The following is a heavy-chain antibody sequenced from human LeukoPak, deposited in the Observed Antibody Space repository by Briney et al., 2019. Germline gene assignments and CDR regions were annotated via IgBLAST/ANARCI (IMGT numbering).Heavy chain of an antibody. CDR1: GFTFSSYA. Sequence: GGSLRLSCSASGFTFSSYAMHWVRQAPGKGLEYVSAISSNGGSTYYADSVKGRFTISRGNSKNTLYLQMSSLRAEDTAVYYCVKDYDILTGYFDYWGQGTLVTVSS. J-gene: IGHJ4*02. V-gene: IGHV3-64D*06. CDR3: VKDYDILTGYFDY. CDR2: ISSNGGST. D-gene: IGHD3-9*01.